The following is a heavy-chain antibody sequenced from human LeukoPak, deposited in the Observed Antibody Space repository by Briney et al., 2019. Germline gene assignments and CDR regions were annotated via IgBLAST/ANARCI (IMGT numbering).Heavy chain of an antibody. CDR3: ARDIVVVPAAGIDYYYYGMDV. J-gene: IGHJ6*02. D-gene: IGHD2-2*01. Sequence: ASVKVSCKASGYTFTSYDINWVRQATGQGLEWMGWMNPNSGNTDYAQKFQGRVTMTRNTSISTAYMELSSLRSEDTAVYYCARDIVVVPAAGIDYYYYGMDVWGQGTTVTVSS. V-gene: IGHV1-8*01. CDR1: GYTFTSYD. CDR2: MNPNSGNT.